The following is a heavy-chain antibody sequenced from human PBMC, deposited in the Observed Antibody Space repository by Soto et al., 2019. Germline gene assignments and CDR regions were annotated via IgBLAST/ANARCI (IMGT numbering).Heavy chain of an antibody. CDR3: AKRGGRLDAFDI. V-gene: IGHV3-23*01. Sequence: EVQLLESGGGLVKPGGSLRLSCAASGFTFSSYAMSWVRQAPGKGLEWVSAISGSGGSTYYADSVKGRFTISRDNSKNPLYLQMNSLRAKDTAVYCCAKRGGRLDAFDIWGQGTMVTVSS. D-gene: IGHD2-15*01. CDR1: GFTFSSYA. J-gene: IGHJ3*02. CDR2: ISGSGGST.